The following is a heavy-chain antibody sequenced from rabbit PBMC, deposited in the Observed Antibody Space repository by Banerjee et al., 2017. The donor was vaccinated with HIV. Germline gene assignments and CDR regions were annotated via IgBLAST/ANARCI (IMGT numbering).Heavy chain of an antibody. J-gene: IGHJ3*01. CDR1: GFSFSNGYV. D-gene: IGHD7-1*01. CDR3: ARDLAAVTGWNFGL. Sequence: QSQLEEAGGDLDKAEGSLTHTCTASGFSFSNGYVMFCVTQAPGKGLEWIACINTISGDTVYATWAKGRFTISKASWTTVTLQMTSLTAADTASYFCARDLAAVTGWNFGLWGQGTLVTVS. CDR2: INTISGDT. V-gene: IGHV1S45*01.